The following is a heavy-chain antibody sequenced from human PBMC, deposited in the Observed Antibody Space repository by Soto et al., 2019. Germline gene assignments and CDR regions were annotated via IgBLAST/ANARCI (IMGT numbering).Heavy chain of an antibody. V-gene: IGHV1-69*01. D-gene: IGHD6-13*01. CDR1: GGTFSSYA. Sequence: QVQLVQSGAEVKKPGSSVKVSCKASGGTFSSYAISWVRQAPGQGLEWMGGIIPIFGTANYAQKFQGRVTITADESTSTAYMELSSLRSEDTAVYYCARCDCIAAAGNYYGMDVWGQGTTVTVSS. CDR3: ARCDCIAAAGNYYGMDV. J-gene: IGHJ6*02. CDR2: IIPIFGTA.